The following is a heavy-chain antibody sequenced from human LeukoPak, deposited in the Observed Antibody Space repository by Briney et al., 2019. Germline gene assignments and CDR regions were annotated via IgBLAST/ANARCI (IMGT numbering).Heavy chain of an antibody. CDR2: IYYSGST. CDR3: ARQYSIAAAGPTHHNWFDP. CDR1: GVSISSSSYY. D-gene: IGHD6-13*01. V-gene: IGHV4-39*01. Sequence: SETLSLTCTVSGVSISSSSYYWGWIRQPPGKGLEWIGSIYYSGSTYYNPSLKSRVTISVDTSKNQFSLKLSSVTAADTAVYYCARQYSIAAAGPTHHNWFDPWGQGTLVTVSS. J-gene: IGHJ5*02.